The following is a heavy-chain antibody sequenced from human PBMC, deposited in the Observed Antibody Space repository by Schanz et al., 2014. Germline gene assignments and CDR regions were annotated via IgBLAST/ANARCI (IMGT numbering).Heavy chain of an antibody. V-gene: IGHV3-33*01. CDR3: VREENYPSFLGYYYYMDV. Sequence: QVQLVESGGGVVQPGRSLRLSCAASGFTFSRFGMHWVRQAPGKGPEWVAVIRYDGRNKNFVESVKGRFTISRDNSKKTLYLQMNSLRAEDTAVYYCVREENYPSFLGYYYYMDVWGKGTSVTVSS. J-gene: IGHJ6*03. CDR1: GFTFSRFG. CDR2: IRYDGRNK. D-gene: IGHD3-10*01.